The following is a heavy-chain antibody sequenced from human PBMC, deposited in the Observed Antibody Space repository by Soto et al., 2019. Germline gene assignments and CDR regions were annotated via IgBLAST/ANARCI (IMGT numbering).Heavy chain of an antibody. CDR1: GYTLTSYY. CDR3: ARESIAVAGRNFDY. CDR2: INPSGGST. V-gene: IGHV1-46*03. D-gene: IGHD6-19*01. J-gene: IGHJ4*02. Sequence: QVQLVQSGAEVKKPGASVKGSCKASGYTLTSYYMHWVRQAPGQGLEWMGIINPSGGSTSYAQKFQGRVTMTRDTSTSTVYMELRSLRSEDTAVYYCARESIAVAGRNFDYWGQGTLVTVSS.